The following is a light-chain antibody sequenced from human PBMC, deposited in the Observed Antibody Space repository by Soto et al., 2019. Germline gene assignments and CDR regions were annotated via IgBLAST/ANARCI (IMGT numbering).Light chain of an antibody. CDR2: GAS. J-gene: IGKJ3*01. Sequence: EIVLTQSPGTLSLSPGERATLSCRASQSVSSSYLAWYQQKPGQAPRLLIYGASSRATGIPDRFSGSGSGTDFTLTISRLEPEAFAVYYCQQYRSSPPTFGHGTKVDIK. CDR3: QQYRSSPPT. CDR1: QSVSSSY. V-gene: IGKV3-20*01.